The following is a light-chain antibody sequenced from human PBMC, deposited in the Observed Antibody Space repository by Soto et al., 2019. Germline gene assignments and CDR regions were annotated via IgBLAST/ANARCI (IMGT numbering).Light chain of an antibody. CDR2: AAS. CDR1: QGISSY. J-gene: IGKJ1*01. Sequence: DIQLTQSPSFLSASVGDRVTITCRASQGISSYLAWYQQKPGKAPKLLIYAASTLQSGVSSRFSGSGSGTDFTLSINSLQREDFATYYCQQTYSAPPLFGQGTKV. V-gene: IGKV1-9*01. CDR3: QQTYSAPPL.